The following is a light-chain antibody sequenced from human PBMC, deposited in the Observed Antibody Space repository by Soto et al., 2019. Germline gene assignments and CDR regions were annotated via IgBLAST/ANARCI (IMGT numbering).Light chain of an antibody. CDR1: QSVSSD. CDR3: QQYNNWPPIT. V-gene: IGKV3-15*01. Sequence: EIVMTQSPATLSVSPGERATLSCRASQSVSSDLAWYHQKPGQAPRLLIHSASTRATGIPARFSGSGSGTEFTLTISSLQSEDSAVYYCQQYNNWPPITFGQGTRLEIK. CDR2: SAS. J-gene: IGKJ5*01.